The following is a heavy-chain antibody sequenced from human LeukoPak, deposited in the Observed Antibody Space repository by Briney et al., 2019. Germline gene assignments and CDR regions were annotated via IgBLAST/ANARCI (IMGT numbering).Heavy chain of an antibody. J-gene: IGHJ4*02. CDR2: ISSSGSTI. CDR3: ARVAGIAAADRSRDY. Sequence: PGGSLRLSCAASGFTFSDYYMSWIRQAPGKGLEWVSYISSSGSTIYYADSVKGRFTISRDNAKNSLYLQMNSLRAEDTAVYYCARVAGIAAADRSRDYWGQGTLVTVSS. V-gene: IGHV3-11*04. D-gene: IGHD6-13*01. CDR1: GFTFSDYY.